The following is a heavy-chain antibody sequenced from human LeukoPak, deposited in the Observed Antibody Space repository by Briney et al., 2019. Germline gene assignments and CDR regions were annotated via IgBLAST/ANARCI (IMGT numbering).Heavy chain of an antibody. D-gene: IGHD1-1*01. CDR2: IYSCGSS. CDR1: GGSLRSHY. V-gene: IGHV4-4*07. J-gene: IGHJ5*02. CDR3: ARGGRSYASHGKFDP. Sequence: PSETLSLTCTVSGGSLRSHYWSWVRQPAGKGLEWIGRIYSCGSSNYNPSLKSRVTMSVDTSRKQLSLQVRSVTAADTAGYYCARGGRSYASHGKFDPWGQGTLVTVSS.